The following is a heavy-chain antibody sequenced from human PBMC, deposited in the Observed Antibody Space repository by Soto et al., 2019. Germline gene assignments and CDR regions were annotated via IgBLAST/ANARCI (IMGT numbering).Heavy chain of an antibody. CDR2: IYYSGST. V-gene: IGHV4-59*01. D-gene: IGHD1-1*01. J-gene: IGHJ4*02. CDR1: GGSISSYY. Sequence: ASETLSLTCTVSGGSISSYYWSWIRQPPGKGLEWIGYIYYSGSTNYDPSLKSRVTISVDTSKNQFSLKLSSVTAADTAVYYCATGTTGTTYDYWGQGTLVTVSS. CDR3: ATGTTGTTYDY.